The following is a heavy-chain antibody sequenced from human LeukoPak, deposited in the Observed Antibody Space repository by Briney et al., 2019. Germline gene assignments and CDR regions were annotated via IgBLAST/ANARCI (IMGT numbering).Heavy chain of an antibody. J-gene: IGHJ6*03. V-gene: IGHV4-34*01. D-gene: IGHD3-3*01. Sequence: ASETLSLTCAVYGGSFSGYYWSWIRQPPGKGLEWIGEINHSGSTNYNPSLKSRVTISVDTSKNQFSLKLSSVTAADTAVYYCARGRQKDYDFWSGYYTPTYYYYYMDVWGKGTTVTVSS. CDR3: ARGRQKDYDFWSGYYTPTYYYYYMDV. CDR1: GGSFSGYY. CDR2: INHSGST.